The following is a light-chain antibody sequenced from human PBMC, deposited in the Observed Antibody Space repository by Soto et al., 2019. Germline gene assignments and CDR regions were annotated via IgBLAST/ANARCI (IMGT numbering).Light chain of an antibody. CDR2: DAS. CDR1: QDISNY. CDR3: QKYDNLP. V-gene: IGKV1-33*01. Sequence: DIRMTQSPSSLSASVGDRVTITGQASQDISNYLNWYQQKPGKAPKLLIYDASKLETGLPSRFSGSGSGTDFTFTISRLQPEDIATYYCQKYDNLPFGGGTKVEIK. J-gene: IGKJ4*01.